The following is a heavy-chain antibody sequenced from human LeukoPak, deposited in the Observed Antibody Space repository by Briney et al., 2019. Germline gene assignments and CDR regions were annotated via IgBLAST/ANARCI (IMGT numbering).Heavy chain of an antibody. CDR3: ARDYDYVWGSYRPDAFDI. Sequence: PGGSLRLSCAASGFTFSSYSMNWVRQAPRKGLEWVSYISSSSSTIYYADSVKGRFTISRDNAKNSLYLQMNSLRAEDTAVYYCARDYDYVWGSYRPDAFDIWGQGTMVTVSS. CDR1: GFTFSSYS. V-gene: IGHV3-48*04. D-gene: IGHD3-16*02. CDR2: ISSSSSTI. J-gene: IGHJ3*02.